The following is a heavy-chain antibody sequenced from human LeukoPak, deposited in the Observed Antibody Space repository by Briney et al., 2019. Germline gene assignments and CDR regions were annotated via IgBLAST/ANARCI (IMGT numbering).Heavy chain of an antibody. V-gene: IGHV4-61*01. J-gene: IGHJ4*02. CDR1: GASVSTHKYY. CDR2: IYYSGST. Sequence: PSETLSLTCTFSGASVSTHKYYWGWIRQPPGKGLEWIGYIYYSGSTNYNPSLKSRVTISVDTSKNQFSLKLSSVTAADTAVYYCARDRYSYGYPDYWGQGTLVTVSS. CDR3: ARDRYSYGYPDY. D-gene: IGHD5-18*01.